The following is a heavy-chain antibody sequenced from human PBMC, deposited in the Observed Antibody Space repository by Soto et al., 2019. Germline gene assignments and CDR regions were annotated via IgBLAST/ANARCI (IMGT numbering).Heavy chain of an antibody. J-gene: IGHJ6*02. CDR3: ARDFLEWLLYPRYYYYYGMDV. D-gene: IGHD3-3*01. CDR2: IWYDGSNK. V-gene: IGHV3-33*01. CDR1: GFTFSSYG. Sequence: GGSLRLSCAASGFTFSSYGMHWVRQAPGKGLEWVAVIWYDGSNKYYADSVKGRFTISRDNSKNTLYLQMNSLRAEDTAVYYCARDFLEWLLYPRYYYYYGMDVWGQGTTVTVSS.